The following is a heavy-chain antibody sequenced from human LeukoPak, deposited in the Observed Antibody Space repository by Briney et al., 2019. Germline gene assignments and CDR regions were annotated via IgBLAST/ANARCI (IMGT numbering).Heavy chain of an antibody. Sequence: QPSETLSLTCTVSGGSISSSSYYWGWIRQPPGKGLEWIGSIYYSGSTYYNPSLKSRVTISVDTSKNQFSLKLSSVTAADTAVYFCARGTHFDTSVSKHFDYWGQGTLVTVSS. V-gene: IGHV4-39*07. D-gene: IGHD3-22*01. CDR3: ARGTHFDTSVSKHFDY. J-gene: IGHJ4*02. CDR1: GGSISSSSYY. CDR2: IYYSGST.